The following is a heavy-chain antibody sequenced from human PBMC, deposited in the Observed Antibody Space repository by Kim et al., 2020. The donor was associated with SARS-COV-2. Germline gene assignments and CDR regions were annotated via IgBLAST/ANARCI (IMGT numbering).Heavy chain of an antibody. V-gene: IGHV3-33*06. CDR1: GFTFSSYG. CDR3: AKNIAASGPSGMDV. Sequence: GVSLRLSCAASGFTFSSYGMHWVRQAPGKGLEWVADIWYDGSNKYYADSVKGRFTISRDNSKNTLYLQMNSLRAEDTAVYYCAKNIAASGPSGMDVWGQGTTVTVSS. J-gene: IGHJ6*02. D-gene: IGHD6-13*01. CDR2: IWYDGSNK.